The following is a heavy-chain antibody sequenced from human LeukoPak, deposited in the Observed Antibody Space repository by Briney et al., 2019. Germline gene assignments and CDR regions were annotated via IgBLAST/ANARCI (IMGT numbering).Heavy chain of an antibody. Sequence: SETLSLTCTVSGGSISSGGYYWSWIRQHPGKGLEWIGYIYYSGSTYYNPSLKSRVTISVDTSKNQFSLKLSSVTAADTAVYYCARRYSGYVMQYYFDYWGQGTLVTVSS. V-gene: IGHV4-31*03. D-gene: IGHD5-12*01. CDR2: IYYSGST. CDR3: ARRYSGYVMQYYFDY. CDR1: GGSISSGGYY. J-gene: IGHJ4*02.